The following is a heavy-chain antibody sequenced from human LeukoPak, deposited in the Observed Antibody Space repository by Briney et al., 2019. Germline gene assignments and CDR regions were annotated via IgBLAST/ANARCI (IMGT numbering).Heavy chain of an antibody. J-gene: IGHJ4*02. V-gene: IGHV1-69*13. CDR3: ASVDTYYFDTSGYFPPPET. CDR1: GYAFTSYY. D-gene: IGHD3-22*01. Sequence: SVKVSCKASGYAFTSYYIHWVRRAPGQGLEWMGGIIPIFGTVNYAQKFQGRVTITADESTSTVYMELNSLRSEDTAMFYCASVDTYYFDTSGYFPPPETWGQGTLVTVSS. CDR2: IIPIFGTV.